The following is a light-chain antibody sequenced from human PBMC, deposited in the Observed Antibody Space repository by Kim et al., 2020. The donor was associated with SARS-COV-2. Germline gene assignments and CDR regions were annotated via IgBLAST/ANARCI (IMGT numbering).Light chain of an antibody. CDR1: NSNIGNNY. V-gene: IGLV1-51*01. CDR3: GTWDSSLSAVV. J-gene: IGLJ2*01. Sequence: QSVLTQPPSVSAAPGRKVTISCSGSNSNIGNNYVSWYQHLPGAAPKLLIYDNDKRPSGIPDRFSSSKSGTSATLGITGLQTGDEADYYCGTWDSSLSAVVFGGGTQLTVL. CDR2: DND.